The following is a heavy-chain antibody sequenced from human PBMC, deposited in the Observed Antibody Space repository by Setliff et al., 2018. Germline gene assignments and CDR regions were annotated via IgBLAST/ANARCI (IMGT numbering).Heavy chain of an antibody. D-gene: IGHD5-18*01. V-gene: IGHV3-48*04. J-gene: IGHJ4*02. CDR3: ARDQGSYGYRAFDF. CDR1: GFTFSTYR. Sequence: GGSLRLSCAASGFTFSTYRMNWVRQAPGKGLEWVSYISNSGGVKYYTDSVKCRFTFSRDNAKNSLYLQMKSLRAEDTAVYYCARDQGSYGYRAFDFWGQGTLVTVSS. CDR2: ISNSGGVK.